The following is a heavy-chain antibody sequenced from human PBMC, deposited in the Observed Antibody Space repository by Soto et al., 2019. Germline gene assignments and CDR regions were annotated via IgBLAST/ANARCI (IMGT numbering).Heavy chain of an antibody. CDR3: ARDLWGYCGTDCYPLDV. CDR1: GGSISGYY. J-gene: IGHJ6*02. Sequence: QVQLQESGPGLVKPSETLSLTCTVSGGSISGYYSSWIRQPPGKGLEWIGYMYNTGSTVYNPSFKSRVTISVDTSKNQFSLKLNSVTAADTAVYYCARDLWGYCGTDCYPLDVWGQGTTVTVSS. D-gene: IGHD2-21*02. CDR2: MYNTGST. V-gene: IGHV4-59*01.